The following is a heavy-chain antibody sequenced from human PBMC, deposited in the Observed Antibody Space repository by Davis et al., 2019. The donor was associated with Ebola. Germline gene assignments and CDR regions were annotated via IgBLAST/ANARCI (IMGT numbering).Heavy chain of an antibody. V-gene: IGHV5-51*01. CDR1: GNSFSSHW. Sequence: GESLKISCKDSGNSFSSHWIGWVRQMPGKGLEWMGIIYTGDSDTRYSPSFRGQVIISAAKSITTAYLQWSSLKASDTAMYYCARGTDGYNPGGYFDSWGQGTLVTVSS. CDR3: ARGTDGYNPGGYFDS. CDR2: IYTGDSDT. D-gene: IGHD5-24*01. J-gene: IGHJ4*02.